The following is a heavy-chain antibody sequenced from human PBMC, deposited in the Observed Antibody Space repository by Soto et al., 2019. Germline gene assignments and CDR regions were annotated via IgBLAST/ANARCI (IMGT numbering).Heavy chain of an antibody. Sequence: EVQLLDSGGGLVQPGGSLRLSCAASGFTFNNYAMTWVRQAPGKGLEWVSAISGGGDTTSYADSVKGRFTVFRDGSKYVLVLQMSSLSAEDTALYYCAEGRGGAGSLTPRVDFWGQGTLVTVSS. D-gene: IGHD3-10*01. CDR2: ISGGGDTT. J-gene: IGHJ4*02. CDR1: GFTFNNYA. CDR3: AEGRGGAGSLTPRVDF. V-gene: IGHV3-23*01.